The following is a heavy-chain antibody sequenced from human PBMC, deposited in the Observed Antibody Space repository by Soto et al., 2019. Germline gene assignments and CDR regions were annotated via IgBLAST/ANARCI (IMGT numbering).Heavy chain of an antibody. D-gene: IGHD2-15*01. Sequence: QITLNESGPTLVQPTQTLTLTCSFSGFSLSTPGVAVGCIRQPPGKALECLVLIYWDDDKRYSPSLNSRLTIDRDTSQNQVVLTLTDMDPVDTATYVCARRVDCRDSWDTGYCDYLGEGTLVTVSS. CDR3: ARRVDCRDSWDTGYCDY. CDR1: GFSLSTPGVA. CDR2: IYWDDDK. J-gene: IGHJ4*02. V-gene: IGHV2-5*02.